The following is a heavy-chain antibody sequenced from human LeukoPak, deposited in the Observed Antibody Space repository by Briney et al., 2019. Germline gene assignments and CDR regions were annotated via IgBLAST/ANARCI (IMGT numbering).Heavy chain of an antibody. CDR3: ARLCLGCCTNGVCYGHAFDI. D-gene: IGHD2-8*01. Sequence: ASVKVSCKASGYTFTSYGISWVRQAPGQGLEWMGWISAYNGNTNYAQKLQGRVTMTTDTSTSTAFMELRSLRTDDTAVYYCARLCLGCCTNGVCYGHAFDIWGQGTMVTVSS. J-gene: IGHJ3*02. V-gene: IGHV1-18*01. CDR2: ISAYNGNT. CDR1: GYTFTSYG.